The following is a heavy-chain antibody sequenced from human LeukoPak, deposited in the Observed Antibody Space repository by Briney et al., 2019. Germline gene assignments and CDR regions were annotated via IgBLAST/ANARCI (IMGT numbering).Heavy chain of an antibody. D-gene: IGHD1-26*01. J-gene: IGHJ3*01. Sequence: PGGSLRLSCAASGFTFSTYAMSWVRQAPGKGLEWVSSTGRHTNYADSVEGRFTISRDNSKSTLYLQMDSATAEDTAIYYCAKSWRSYATTNYYAFDLCGQGTMVTVSS. CDR2: TGRHT. CDR1: GFTFSTYA. V-gene: IGHV3-23*01. CDR3: AKSWRSYATTNYYAFDL.